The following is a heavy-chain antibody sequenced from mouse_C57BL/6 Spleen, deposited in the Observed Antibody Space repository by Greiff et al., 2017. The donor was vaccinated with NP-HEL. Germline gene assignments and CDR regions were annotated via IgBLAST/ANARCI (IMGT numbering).Heavy chain of an antibody. CDR3: ASMVDY. J-gene: IGHJ2*01. Sequence: EVKLMESGGGLVKPGGSLKLSCAASGFTFSDYGMHWVRQAPEKGLEWVAYISSGSSTIYYADTVKGRFTISRDNAKNTLFLQMTSLRSEDTAMYYCASMVDYWGQGTTLTVSS. CDR1: GFTFSDYG. D-gene: IGHD1-1*02. CDR2: ISSGSSTI. V-gene: IGHV5-17*01.